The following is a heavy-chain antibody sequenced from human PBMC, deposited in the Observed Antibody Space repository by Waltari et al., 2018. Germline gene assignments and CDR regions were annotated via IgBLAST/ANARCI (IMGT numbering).Heavy chain of an antibody. V-gene: IGHV5-51*01. CDR2: IYPGDSDT. J-gene: IGHJ4*02. CDR1: GHSFNGYW. CDR3: ARHNAYQSVGWASYFDY. Sequence: EVQLEQSGAEVKKPGESLKISCKGSGHSFNGYWIGWVRQMPGKGLEWMGFIYPGDSDTSYSPSFQGQVTISVDKSISTAYLQWSSLKASDTAMYYCARHNAYQSVGWASYFDYWGQGTLVTVSS. D-gene: IGHD6-19*01.